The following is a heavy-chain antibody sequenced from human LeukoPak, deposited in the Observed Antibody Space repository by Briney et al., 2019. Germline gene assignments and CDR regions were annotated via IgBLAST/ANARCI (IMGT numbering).Heavy chain of an antibody. J-gene: IGHJ5*02. Sequence: ASVKVSCKASGYTFTTYGISWVRQAPGQGLEWMGWISAYNGNTNYAQKLQGRVTMTTDTSTSTVYMELRSLRSDDTAVYYCARTVEATRRWFDPWGQGTLVTVSS. CDR3: ARTVEATRRWFDP. V-gene: IGHV1-18*01. CDR2: ISAYNGNT. CDR1: GYTFTTYG. D-gene: IGHD1-26*01.